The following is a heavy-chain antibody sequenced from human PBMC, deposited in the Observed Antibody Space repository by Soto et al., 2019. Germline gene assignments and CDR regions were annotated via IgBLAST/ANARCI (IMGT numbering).Heavy chain of an antibody. CDR3: ARPETYYYDSSGLVDAFDI. J-gene: IGHJ3*02. CDR2: IYPGDSDT. V-gene: IGHV5-51*01. Sequence: GESLKSSCKGSGYRFTSYWIGWVRQMPGKGLEWMGIIYPGDSDTRYSPSFQGQVTISADKSISTAYLQWSSLKASDTAMYYCARPETYYYDSSGLVDAFDIWGQGTMVTVSS. CDR1: GYRFTSYW. D-gene: IGHD3-22*01.